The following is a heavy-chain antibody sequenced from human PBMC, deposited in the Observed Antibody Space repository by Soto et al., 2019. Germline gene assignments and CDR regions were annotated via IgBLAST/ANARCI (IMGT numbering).Heavy chain of an antibody. J-gene: IGHJ4*02. CDR1: GGSISSGGYC. CDR3: SRGILV. V-gene: IGHV4-31*03. CDR2: ISYGGST. D-gene: IGHD5-18*01. Sequence: QVQLQESGPGLVKPSQTLSLTCTVSGGSISSGGYCWSWTRQHPGKGLDWIGCISYGGSTSYNPSLKSRVTISVDTSKNQFSLKLTSVTAADTAVYYCSRGILVWGQGALITVSS.